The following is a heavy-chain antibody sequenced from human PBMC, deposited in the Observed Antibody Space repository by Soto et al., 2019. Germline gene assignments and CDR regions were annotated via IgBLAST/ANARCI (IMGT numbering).Heavy chain of an antibody. D-gene: IGHD3-22*01. J-gene: IGHJ5*02. CDR1: GYTLTELS. CDR2: FDPEDGET. V-gene: IGHV1-24*01. Sequence: GASVKVSCKVSGYTLTELSMHWVRQAPGKGLEWMGGFDPEDGETIYAQKFQGRVTMTEDTSTDTAYMELSSPRSEDTAVYYCATQYYYDSSGYRINWFDPWGQGTLVTVSS. CDR3: ATQYYYDSSGYRINWFDP.